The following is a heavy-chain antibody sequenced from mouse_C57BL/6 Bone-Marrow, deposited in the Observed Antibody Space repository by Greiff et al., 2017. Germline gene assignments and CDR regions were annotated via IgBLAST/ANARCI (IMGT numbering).Heavy chain of an antibody. V-gene: IGHV1-81*01. CDR2: IYPRSGNT. CDR1: GYTFTSYG. CDR3: ARWDGYFSY. J-gene: IGHJ2*01. Sequence: QVHVKQSGAELARPGASVKLSCKASGYTFTSYGISWVKQRTGQGLEWIGEIYPRSGNTYYNEKFKGKATLTADKSSSTAYMELRSLTSEDSAVYFCARWDGYFSYWGQGTTLTVSS. D-gene: IGHD2-3*01.